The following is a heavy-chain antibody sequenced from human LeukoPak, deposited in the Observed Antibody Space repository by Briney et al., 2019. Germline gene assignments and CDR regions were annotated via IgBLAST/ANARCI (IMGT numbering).Heavy chain of an antibody. Sequence: GGSLRLSCAASGFTFSSYSMNWVRQAPGKGLEWVSSISSSSSYIYYADSVKGRFTISGDNAKNSLYLQMNSLRAEDTAVYYCARAGSQTGYYYYMDVWGKGTTVTVSS. V-gene: IGHV3-21*01. D-gene: IGHD1-26*01. CDR2: ISSSSSYI. CDR3: ARAGSQTGYYYYMDV. CDR1: GFTFSSYS. J-gene: IGHJ6*03.